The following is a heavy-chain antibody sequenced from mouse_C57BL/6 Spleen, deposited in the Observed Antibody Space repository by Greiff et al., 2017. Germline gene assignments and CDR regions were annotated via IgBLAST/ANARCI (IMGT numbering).Heavy chain of an antibody. V-gene: IGHV5-17*01. CDR1: GFTFSDYG. Sequence: EVKLMESGGGLVKPGGSLKLSCAASGFTFSDYGMHWVRQAPEKGVVWVAYISSGSSTIYYADTVKGRFPISRDNAKNTLFLQMTSLRSEDTAMYYCARDIYYGSSYGYAMDGWGQGASVTVAS. CDR2: ISSGSSTI. D-gene: IGHD1-1*01. CDR3: ARDIYYGSSYGYAMDG. J-gene: IGHJ4*01.